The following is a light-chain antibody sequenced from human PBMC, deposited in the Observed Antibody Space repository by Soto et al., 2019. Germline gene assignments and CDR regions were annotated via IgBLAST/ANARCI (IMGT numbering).Light chain of an antibody. CDR3: CSYAGSYSLYV. J-gene: IGLJ1*01. V-gene: IGLV2-11*01. Sequence: QSALTQPRSVSGSPGQSVTISSTETRSDFGGYNYVSWYQKHPGKAPKLMIYDVSKRPSGFPDRFSGSKSGNTASLTISGLKAEDEADYYCCSYAGSYSLYVFGSGTKLTVL. CDR2: DVS. CDR1: RSDFGGYNY.